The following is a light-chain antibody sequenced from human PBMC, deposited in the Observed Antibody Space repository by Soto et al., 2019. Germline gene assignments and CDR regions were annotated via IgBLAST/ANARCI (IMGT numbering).Light chain of an antibody. CDR2: GAS. Sequence: EIVLTQSPGTLSLSPGERATLSCRASQSVSSGYLAWYQQKPGQAPRLLIYGASSRATGIPDRFSGSGSGTDFPLTISSLEPEDFAVYDCQRYGSSPFFGQGTKLEIK. CDR1: QSVSSGY. CDR3: QRYGSSPF. J-gene: IGKJ2*01. V-gene: IGKV3-20*01.